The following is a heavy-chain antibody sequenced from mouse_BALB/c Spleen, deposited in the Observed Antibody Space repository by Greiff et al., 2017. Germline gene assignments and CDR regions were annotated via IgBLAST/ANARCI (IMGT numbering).Heavy chain of an antibody. J-gene: IGHJ4*01. CDR3: KGGYAMDC. Sequence: EVKLMESGAELVRSGASVKLSCTASGFNIKDYYMHWVKQRPEQGLEWIGWIDPENGDTEYAPKFQGKATMTADTSSNTAYLQLSSLTSEDTAVYYCKGGYAMDCWGQGTSVTVSA. CDR1: GFNIKDYY. CDR2: IDPENGDT. V-gene: IGHV14-4*02.